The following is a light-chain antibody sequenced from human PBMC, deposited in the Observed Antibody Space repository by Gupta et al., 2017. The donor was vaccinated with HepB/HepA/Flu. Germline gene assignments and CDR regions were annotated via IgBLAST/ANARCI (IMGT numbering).Light chain of an antibody. J-gene: IGKJ4*01. V-gene: IGKV3-20*01. CDR3: QQDGTATV. CDR2: GAS. Sequence: EIVLTQSPGTLSLSPGERATLSCKASQNVVTNFLAWYQQRPGQAPRRLIYGASKRATGIPDRFNGSGSGTDFTLTITRLEPEDSAVYYWQQDGTATVFGGGTKVEIK. CDR1: QNVVTNF.